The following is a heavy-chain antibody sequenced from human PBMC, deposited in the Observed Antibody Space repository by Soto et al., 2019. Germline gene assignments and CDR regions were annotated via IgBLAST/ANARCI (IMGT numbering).Heavy chain of an antibody. CDR1: GFNFSSYG. CDR2: IWKDGSNE. V-gene: IGHV3-33*01. J-gene: IGHJ4*02. CDR3: ARDQTDSGGYSDS. D-gene: IGHD3-22*01. Sequence: PGGSLRLSCEASGFNFSSYGIHWVRQAPGKGLEWVAIIWKDGSNEYYADSVKGRFTISRDNSKNRVYLQVSKLRAEDTAVYFCARDQTDSGGYSDSWGQGTLVTVSS.